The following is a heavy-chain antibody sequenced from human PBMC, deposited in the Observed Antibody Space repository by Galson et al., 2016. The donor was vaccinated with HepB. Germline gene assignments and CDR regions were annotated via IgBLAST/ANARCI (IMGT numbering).Heavy chain of an antibody. D-gene: IGHD3-16*02. J-gene: IGHJ6*02. V-gene: IGHV1-2*02. Sequence: SVKVSCKASGYLLIDYYIHWVRQAPGQGLEWMGWINPNSGGTRYEQNFQGRVTVTRDTSINTAYVELNMLTYDDTAVYYCASESRSNGRRTQSMDVWGQGTTVTVSS. CDR1: GYLLIDYY. CDR2: INPNSGGT. CDR3: ASESRSNGRRTQSMDV.